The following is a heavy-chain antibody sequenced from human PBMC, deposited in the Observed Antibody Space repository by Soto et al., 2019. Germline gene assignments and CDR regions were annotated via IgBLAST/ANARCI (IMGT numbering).Heavy chain of an antibody. Sequence: QVQLVQSGAEVKKPGASVKVSCKASGYTFTSYAMHWVRQAPGQRLDWMGWIDTGSGNTKYSQKFQGRVTITRDTSASTAYMELSSLRSEDTAXYYCAREANXALDYWGQGTLVTVSS. CDR2: IDTGSGNT. V-gene: IGHV1-3*04. CDR1: GYTFTSYA. CDR3: AREANXALDY. J-gene: IGHJ4*02. D-gene: IGHD1-1*01.